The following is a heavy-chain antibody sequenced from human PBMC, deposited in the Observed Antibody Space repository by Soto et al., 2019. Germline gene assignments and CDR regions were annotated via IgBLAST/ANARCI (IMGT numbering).Heavy chain of an antibody. D-gene: IGHD5-18*01. Sequence: GGSLRLSCAASGFIFSSYWMHWVRQTPGKGLVWVSRINSDGSGTSYADSVKGRFTISRDNAKNTLYLQMNSLRAEDTAAYYCARSRGYSYVCLDYWGQGTLVTVS. J-gene: IGHJ4*02. V-gene: IGHV3-74*01. CDR2: INSDGSGT. CDR3: ARSRGYSYVCLDY. CDR1: GFIFSSYW.